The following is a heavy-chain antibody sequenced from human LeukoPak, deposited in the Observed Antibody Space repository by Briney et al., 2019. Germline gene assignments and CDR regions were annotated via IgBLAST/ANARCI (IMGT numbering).Heavy chain of an antibody. Sequence: SQSLSLTCAISGDSVSSNRASWTWIRQSPSRGLEWLGRTYYRSKWYNDYAVSLKSRISINPDTSKNQFSLQLNSVTPEDTAVYYCSRSDGASDFDYWGQGTLVTVSS. CDR2: TYYRSKWYN. CDR3: SRSDGASDFDY. CDR1: GDSVSSNRAS. J-gene: IGHJ4*02. D-gene: IGHD5-24*01. V-gene: IGHV6-1*01.